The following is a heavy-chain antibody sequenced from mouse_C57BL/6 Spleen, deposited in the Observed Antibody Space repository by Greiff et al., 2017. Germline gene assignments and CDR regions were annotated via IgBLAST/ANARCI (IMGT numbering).Heavy chain of an antibody. CDR3: AREDYSNYGDAMDY. Sequence: VQLQQSGPELVKPGASVKISCKASGYTFTDYYMNWVKQSHGKSLEWIGDINPNNGGTSYNQKFKGKATLTVDKPSSTAYMELRSLTSEDSAVYYCAREDYSNYGDAMDYWGQGTSVTVSS. D-gene: IGHD2-5*01. J-gene: IGHJ4*01. V-gene: IGHV1-26*01. CDR2: INPNNGGT. CDR1: GYTFTDYY.